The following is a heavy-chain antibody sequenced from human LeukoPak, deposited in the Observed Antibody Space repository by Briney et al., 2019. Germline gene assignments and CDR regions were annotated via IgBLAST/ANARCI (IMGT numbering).Heavy chain of an antibody. D-gene: IGHD5-18*01. CDR1: GFTFSSYS. Sequence: PGGSLRLSCAASGFTFSSYSMNWVRQAPGKGLEWVSSISSSSSYIYYADSVKGRFTISRDNVKNSLYLQMNSLRAEDTAVYYCAAMVTLGRGPLGYWGQGTLVTVSS. J-gene: IGHJ4*02. V-gene: IGHV3-21*01. CDR3: AAMVTLGRGPLGY. CDR2: ISSSSSYI.